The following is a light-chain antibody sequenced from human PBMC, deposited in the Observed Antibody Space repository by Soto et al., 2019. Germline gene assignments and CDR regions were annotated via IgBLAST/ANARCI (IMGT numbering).Light chain of an antibody. V-gene: IGKV3-15*01. Sequence: EIVMTQSPATLSVSPGERATLSCRASQSVGSDLAWYQQKPGQAPRLLISGASTRATGIPARFSGSGSETEFTLTISSLQSEDFAVYYCQQYNIWPRTFGHGTKVEIK. CDR1: QSVGSD. CDR2: GAS. J-gene: IGKJ1*01. CDR3: QQYNIWPRT.